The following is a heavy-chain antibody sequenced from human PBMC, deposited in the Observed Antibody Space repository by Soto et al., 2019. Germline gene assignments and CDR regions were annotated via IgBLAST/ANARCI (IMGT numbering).Heavy chain of an antibody. J-gene: IGHJ5*02. D-gene: IGHD2-15*01. CDR1: GFTFRTYT. Sequence: GGSLRLSCVASGFTFRTYTMNWVRQAPGKGLEWVSGIRGFSPYTFYAESVKGRFTISRDNAKNSLYLQMMSLTAEDTAIYYCVRGGGGGLFDPWGQGTMVTVSS. CDR3: VRGGGGGLFDP. CDR2: IRGFSPYT. V-gene: IGHV3-21*01.